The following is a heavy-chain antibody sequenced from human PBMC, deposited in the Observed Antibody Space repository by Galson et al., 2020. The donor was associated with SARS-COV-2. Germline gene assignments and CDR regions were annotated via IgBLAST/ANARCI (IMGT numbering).Heavy chain of an antibody. V-gene: IGHV4-31*03. CDR1: GGSISSGGYY. CDR3: ARDRYYYDSSGYSYFDY. Sequence: SETLSLTCTVSGGSISSGGYYWSWIRQHPGKGLEWIRYIYYTGSTYYNPSLKSRVTISVDTSKNQFSLKLSSVTAADTAVYYCARDRYYYDSSGYSYFDYWGQGTLVTVSS. D-gene: IGHD3-22*01. CDR2: IYYTGST. J-gene: IGHJ4*02.